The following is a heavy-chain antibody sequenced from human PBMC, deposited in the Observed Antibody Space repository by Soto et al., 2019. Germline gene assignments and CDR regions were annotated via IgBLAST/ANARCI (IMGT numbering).Heavy chain of an antibody. V-gene: IGHV3-23*01. J-gene: IGHJ4*02. D-gene: IGHD6-19*01. Sequence: EVQLLESGGGLVQPGGSLRLSCAASGFTFSSYAMNWVRQAPGKGLEWVSVISGSGDSTYYADSVKGRFTISRDNSKNTLYLQMNSLRAEDTAVYYCASRSSGWYFDYWDQGTLITVSS. CDR2: ISGSGDST. CDR1: GFTFSSYA. CDR3: ASRSSGWYFDY.